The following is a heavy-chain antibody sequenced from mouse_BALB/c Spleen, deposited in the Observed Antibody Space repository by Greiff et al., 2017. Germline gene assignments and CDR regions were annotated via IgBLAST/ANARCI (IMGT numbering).Heavy chain of an antibody. CDR3: ARQGGYGNYLFDY. D-gene: IGHD2-10*02. J-gene: IGHJ2*01. CDR2: IYPGDGDT. Sequence: VQLQQSGAELARPGASVKLSCKASGYTFTSYWMQWVKQRPGQGLEWIGAIYPGDGDTRYTQKFKGKATLTADKSSSTAYMQLSSLASEDSAVYYCARQGGYGNYLFDYWGQGTTLTVSS. V-gene: IGHV1-87*01. CDR1: GYTFTSYW.